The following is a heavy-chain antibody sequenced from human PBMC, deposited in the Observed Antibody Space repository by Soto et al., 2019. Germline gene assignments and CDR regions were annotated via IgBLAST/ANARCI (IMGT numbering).Heavy chain of an antibody. Sequence: QVQLQESGPGLVKPSGTLSLTCAVSGGSISSSHWWAWVRQSPGKGLGYIGKISHSGTSNSNPSLKSRVTLSVDKSKNHFSLTLTSVTAADTAVYYCARVVLTITRGAFDAWGQGTLVIVSS. J-gene: IGHJ3*01. D-gene: IGHD3-9*01. CDR1: GGSISSSHW. CDR2: ISHSGTS. V-gene: IGHV4-4*02. CDR3: ARVVLTITRGAFDA.